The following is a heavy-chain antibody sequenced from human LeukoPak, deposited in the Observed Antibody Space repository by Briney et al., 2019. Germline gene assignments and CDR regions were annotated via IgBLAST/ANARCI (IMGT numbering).Heavy chain of an antibody. CDR2: ISYGGSNE. CDR1: GFSFNDYA. V-gene: IGHV3-30*04. D-gene: IGHD2/OR15-2a*01. CDR3: ARNKPIVAFFGMDV. Sequence: GGSLRLSCTVSGFSFNDYALHWVGQAPGKGLKWVAVISYGGSNEYYADYVKGPIIISRDNSKNTLFLQRTSPRPDDTAVYYCARNKPIVAFFGMDVWGQGTTVTVSS. J-gene: IGHJ6*02.